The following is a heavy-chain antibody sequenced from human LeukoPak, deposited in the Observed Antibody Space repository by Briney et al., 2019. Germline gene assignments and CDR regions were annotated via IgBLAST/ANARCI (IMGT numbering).Heavy chain of an antibody. CDR3: AREKTGPMVRGVTLDY. J-gene: IGHJ4*02. V-gene: IGHV1-18*04. CDR1: GYTLTSYV. Sequence: ASVKVSCMASGYTLTSYVISWVRQAPGQGGEWMGWISAYNGNTNYAQKLQGRGTMTTDTYTSTAYLELRSLRSEDTAVYYCAREKTGPMVRGVTLDYWGQGTLVTVSS. D-gene: IGHD3-10*01. CDR2: ISAYNGNT.